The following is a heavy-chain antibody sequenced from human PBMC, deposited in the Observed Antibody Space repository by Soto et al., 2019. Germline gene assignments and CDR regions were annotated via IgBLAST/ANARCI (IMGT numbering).Heavy chain of an antibody. CDR1: GGSISSGGYY. D-gene: IGHD2-15*01. CDR3: ARRYGGNFDY. V-gene: IGHV4-31*03. CDR2: IYYSGST. J-gene: IGHJ4*02. Sequence: QVQLQESGPGLVKPSQTLSLTCTVSGGSISSGGYYWSWIRQHPGKGLEWIGYIYYSGSTYYNPSRKSRVPIPXDTSKNQFSLKLSSVTAADTAVYYCARRYGGNFDYWGQGTLVTVSS.